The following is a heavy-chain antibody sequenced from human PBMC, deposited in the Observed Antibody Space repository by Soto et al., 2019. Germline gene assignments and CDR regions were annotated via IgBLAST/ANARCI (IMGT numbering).Heavy chain of an antibody. CDR2: ISAYNGNT. Sequence: AASVKVSCKASGYTFTSYGISWVRQAPGQGLEWMGWISAYNGNTNYAQKLQGRVTMTTDTSTSTAYMELRSLRSDDTAVYYCARSSWDFDWLDYYYGMDVWGQGTTVTVSS. CDR1: GYTFTSYG. D-gene: IGHD3-9*01. CDR3: ARSSWDFDWLDYYYGMDV. J-gene: IGHJ6*02. V-gene: IGHV1-18*01.